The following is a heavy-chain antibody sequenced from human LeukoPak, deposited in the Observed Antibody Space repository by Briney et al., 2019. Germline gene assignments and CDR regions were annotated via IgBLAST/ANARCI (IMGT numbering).Heavy chain of an antibody. J-gene: IGHJ5*02. CDR2: IIPIFGTA. D-gene: IGHD3-22*01. CDR1: GGTFISYA. V-gene: IGHV1-69*13. CDR3: ARDWDYYDSSGYLAVP. Sequence: ASVKVSCKASGGTFISYAISWVRQAPGQGLEWMGGIIPIFGTANYAQKFQGRVTITADESTSTAYMELSSLRSEDTAVYYCARDWDYYDSSGYLAVPWGQGTLVTVSS.